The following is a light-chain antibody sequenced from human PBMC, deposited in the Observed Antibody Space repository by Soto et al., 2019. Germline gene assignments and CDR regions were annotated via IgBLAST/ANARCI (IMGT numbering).Light chain of an antibody. V-gene: IGKV3-20*01. CDR2: GAS. Sequence: DIVMTQSPATLSVAPGERVTFSCRASQGVSSTYLAWYQQKPGQAPRLLIYGASSRATGIPDRFSGSGSGTDFTITISRLEPEDFAVYYCQQYDGSPRTFGQGTKVDIK. J-gene: IGKJ1*01. CDR3: QQYDGSPRT. CDR1: QGVSSTY.